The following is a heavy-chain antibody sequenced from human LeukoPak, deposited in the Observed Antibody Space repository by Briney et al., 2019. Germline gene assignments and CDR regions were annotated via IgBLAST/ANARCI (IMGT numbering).Heavy chain of an antibody. CDR2: ISGSGGST. CDR3: AKDREVWWQQLAALDY. D-gene: IGHD6-13*01. J-gene: IGHJ4*02. V-gene: IGHV3-23*01. Sequence: GGSLRLSCAASGFTFSSYAMSWVRHAPGKGLEWVSAISGSGGSTYYADSVKGRFTISRDNSKNTLYLQMNSLRAEDTAVYYCAKDREVWWQQLAALDYWGQGTLVTVSS. CDR1: GFTFSSYA.